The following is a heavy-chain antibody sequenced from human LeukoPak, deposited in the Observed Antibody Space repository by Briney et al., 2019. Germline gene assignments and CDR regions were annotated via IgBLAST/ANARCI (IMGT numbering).Heavy chain of an antibody. CDR2: IKEDGTEK. CDR1: GFTFSSYW. J-gene: IGHJ4*02. CDR3: ARLLAYGSGAEAFDY. D-gene: IGHD3-10*01. V-gene: IGHV3-7*01. Sequence: GGSLRLSCAASGFTFSSYWMSWIRQAPGKGLEWVANIKEDGTEKYYVDSVKGRFTISRDNAKISLYLQMNSLRAEDTAVYYCARLLAYGSGAEAFDYWGQGALVTVSS.